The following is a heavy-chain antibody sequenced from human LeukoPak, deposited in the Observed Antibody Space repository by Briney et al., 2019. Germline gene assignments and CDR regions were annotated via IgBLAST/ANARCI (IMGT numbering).Heavy chain of an antibody. Sequence: GESLKISCKASGYSFTTHWIGWVRQMPGKGLEWMGIIYPGDSDITYSPSFQGQVTISADKSISTAYLQWSSLKASDTAIYYCARRQASCTNGVCYTLYDMDVWGQGTTVTVSS. CDR3: ARRQASCTNGVCYTLYDMDV. J-gene: IGHJ6*02. CDR1: GYSFTTHW. CDR2: IYPGDSDI. V-gene: IGHV5-51*01. D-gene: IGHD2-8*01.